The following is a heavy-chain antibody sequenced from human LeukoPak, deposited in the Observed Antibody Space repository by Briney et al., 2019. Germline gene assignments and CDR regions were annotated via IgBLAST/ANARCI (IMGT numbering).Heavy chain of an antibody. CDR1: GFTFDDYA. J-gene: IGHJ4*02. Sequence: GGSLRLSCAASGFTFDDYAMHWVRQAPGKGLEWVSGISWNSGSIGYADSVKGRFTISRDNAKNSLYLQMNSLRAEDTAVYYCARVQVATIDPYYFDYWGQGTLVTVSS. D-gene: IGHD5-12*01. CDR3: ARVQVATIDPYYFDY. V-gene: IGHV3-9*01. CDR2: ISWNSGSI.